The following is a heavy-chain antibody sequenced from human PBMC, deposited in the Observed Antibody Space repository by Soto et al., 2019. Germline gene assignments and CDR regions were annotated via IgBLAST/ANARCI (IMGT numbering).Heavy chain of an antibody. Sequence: GGSLRLSCAASGFAFDDYVMHWVRQPPGRGLEWVPGITWNGGTIRYVDSVKGRFTISRDNAENSLYLQMNSLRPEDTAVYYCAKGGSAALIAPSGRDNWFDPWGQGTQVTVSS. V-gene: IGHV3-9*01. CDR3: AKGGSAALIAPSGRDNWFDP. CDR2: ITWNGGTI. CDR1: GFAFDDYV. D-gene: IGHD6-13*01. J-gene: IGHJ5*02.